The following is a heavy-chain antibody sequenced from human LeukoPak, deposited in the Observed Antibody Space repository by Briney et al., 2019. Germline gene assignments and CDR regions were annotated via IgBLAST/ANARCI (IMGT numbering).Heavy chain of an antibody. J-gene: IGHJ4*02. CDR3: ARDPVPATARHFDY. CDR2: TSSDGNIK. CDR1: GFTFSSYA. V-gene: IGHV3-30-3*01. Sequence: GGSLRLSCAASGFTFSSYAMHWVRQAPGKGLEWVAVTSSDGNIKYYADSVKGRFTISRDNSKNTLYLQMNSLRGEDTGVYYCARDPVPATARHFDYWGQGALVTVSS. D-gene: IGHD1-1*01.